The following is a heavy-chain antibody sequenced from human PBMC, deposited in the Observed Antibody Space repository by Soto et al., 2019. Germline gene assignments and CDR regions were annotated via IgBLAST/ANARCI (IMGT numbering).Heavy chain of an antibody. CDR1: GGTFSSFA. CDR2: IIPIFGTA. J-gene: IGHJ3*02. V-gene: IGHV1-69*01. Sequence: QLQLVQSGAEVKKPGSSVKVSCKASGGTFSSFAISWVRQAPGQGLEWMGGIIPIFGTANYAQRFQGRVTITADESTRTANMELGSLRSEDTAVYYCARGKPPGSIQFGAFDIWGQGKMVTVSS. CDR3: ARGKPPGSIQFGAFDI. D-gene: IGHD3-16*01.